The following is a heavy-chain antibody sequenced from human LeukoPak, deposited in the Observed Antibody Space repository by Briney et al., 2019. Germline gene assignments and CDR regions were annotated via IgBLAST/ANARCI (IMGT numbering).Heavy chain of an antibody. CDR3: ARDLSPRDFRIYYYYMDV. CDR1: GGSISSYY. J-gene: IGHJ6*03. Sequence: PSETLSLTCTVSGGSISSYYWSWIRQPPGKGLEWIGYIYYSGSTNYNPSLKSRVTISVDTSKNQFSLKLSSVTAADTAVYYCARDLSPRDFRIYYYYMDVWGKGTTVTVSS. V-gene: IGHV4-59*12. CDR2: IYYSGST. D-gene: IGHD3-3*01.